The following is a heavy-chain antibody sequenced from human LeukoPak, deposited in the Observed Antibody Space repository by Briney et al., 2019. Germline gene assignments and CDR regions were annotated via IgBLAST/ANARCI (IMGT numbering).Heavy chain of an antibody. J-gene: IGHJ4*02. D-gene: IGHD3-10*01. V-gene: IGHV1-46*01. Sequence: ASVTVSFTASGYTFTIYYMHWVRQAPGQGLEWMGIINPSGGSTSYAQKFQGRVTMTRDMSTSTVYMELSSLRSEDTAVYYCARVDMVRGVIVYLYWGQGTLVTVSS. CDR1: GYTFTIYY. CDR3: ARVDMVRGVIVYLY. CDR2: INPSGGST.